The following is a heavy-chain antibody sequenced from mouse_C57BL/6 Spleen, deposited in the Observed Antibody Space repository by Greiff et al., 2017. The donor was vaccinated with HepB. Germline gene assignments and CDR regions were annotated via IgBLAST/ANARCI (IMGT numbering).Heavy chain of an antibody. D-gene: IGHD4-1*01. CDR3: AREGAGTRFAY. Sequence: QVQLQQPGAELVRPGTSVKLSCKASGYTFTSYWMHWVKQRPGQGLEWIGLIDPSDSYTNYNQKFKGKTTLTVDTSSSTAYMQLSSLTSEDSAVYYCAREGAGTRFAYWGQGTLVTVSA. J-gene: IGHJ3*01. CDR2: IDPSDSYT. CDR1: GYTFTSYW. V-gene: IGHV1-59*01.